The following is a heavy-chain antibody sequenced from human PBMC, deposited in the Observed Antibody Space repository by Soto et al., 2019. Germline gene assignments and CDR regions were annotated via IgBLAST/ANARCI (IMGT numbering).Heavy chain of an antibody. CDR1: VGSISGGSCY. CDR3: ARQTGAFDI. Sequence: SGTLSLTSTVSVGSISGGSCYWSWIRQDPGKGVEGIGFIYYSASTYYNPTLKSRVTISVDTSKSQFSLKLSSVTAADTAVYYCARQTGAFDIWGQGKMVTVSS. CDR2: IYYSAST. V-gene: IGHV4-39*01. J-gene: IGHJ3*02.